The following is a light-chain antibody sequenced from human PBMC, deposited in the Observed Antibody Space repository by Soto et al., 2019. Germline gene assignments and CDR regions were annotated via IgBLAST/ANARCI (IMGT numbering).Light chain of an antibody. J-gene: IGKJ1*01. CDR3: QQPWT. CDR2: GAS. CDR1: QSVSSSY. Sequence: ELVLTQSRATVSLSPGKRATLSCRASQSVSSSYLAWYQQKTGQAPRLLIYGASSRDTGIPDRFSGSGSGTDLTLTISRLEPEDFAVYYCQQPWTFGQRSKVDIK. V-gene: IGKV3-20*01.